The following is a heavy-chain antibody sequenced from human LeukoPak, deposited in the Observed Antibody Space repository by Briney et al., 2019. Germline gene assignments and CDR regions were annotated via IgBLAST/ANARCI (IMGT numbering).Heavy chain of an antibody. CDR3: SKWGDYYYDSSGLDI. CDR2: ISGSGGTT. CDR1: GFTFSSYA. J-gene: IGHJ3*02. Sequence: GGSLRLSCAASGFTFSSYAMTWVRQAPGKGLEWVSAISGSGGTTYYADSVRGRFTISSDTSKNSLYLQTYSLRAEDTAVYYFSKWGDYYYDSSGLDIWGQGTMVTVSS. D-gene: IGHD3-22*01. V-gene: IGHV3-23*01.